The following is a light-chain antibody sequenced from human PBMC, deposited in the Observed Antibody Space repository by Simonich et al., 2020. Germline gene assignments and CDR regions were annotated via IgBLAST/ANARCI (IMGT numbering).Light chain of an antibody. Sequence: NFMLTQPHSVSESPGKTVTISCTRSSGSIASNYVQWDQHRPGSAPTTVISEGNQRTSGVPERVSGSIDSSSTSATLTVTGMTTEDEDDNYRQSYDSSSSRGVFGGETKLTVL. CDR1: SGSIASNY. V-gene: IGLV6-57*03. CDR2: EGN. CDR3: QSYDSSSSRGV. J-gene: IGLJ2*01.